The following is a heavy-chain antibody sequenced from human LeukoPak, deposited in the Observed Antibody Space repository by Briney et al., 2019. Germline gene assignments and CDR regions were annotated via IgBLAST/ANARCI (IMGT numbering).Heavy chain of an antibody. V-gene: IGHV3-23*01. CDR3: ARGYCSGGSCYDDGWFDP. Sequence: PGGSLRLSCVASGFTFSSSAMSWVRQAPGKGLEWVSSITDSGDGTYYADSVKGRFTISRDDSKNTLYLQMNSLRAEDTAVYYCARGYCSGGSCYDDGWFDPWGQGTLVTVSS. CDR2: ITDSGDGT. D-gene: IGHD2-15*01. J-gene: IGHJ5*02. CDR1: GFTFSSSA.